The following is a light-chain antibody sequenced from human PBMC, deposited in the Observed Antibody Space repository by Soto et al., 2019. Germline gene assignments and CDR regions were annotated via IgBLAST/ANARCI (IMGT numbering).Light chain of an antibody. Sequence: ETVMTQSPATLSVSPGERATLSCRASQSVSSKLAWYQRKPGQPPRLLIYGASTRATGIAAKFSGSGSGTEFTLIISSLQPEDFAAYYCQQYNNWPPTFGQGTKVDI. J-gene: IGKJ1*01. V-gene: IGKV3-15*01. CDR1: QSVSSK. CDR3: QQYNNWPPT. CDR2: GAS.